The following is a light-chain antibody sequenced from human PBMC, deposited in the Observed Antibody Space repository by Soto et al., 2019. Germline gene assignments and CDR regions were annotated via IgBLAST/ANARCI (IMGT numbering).Light chain of an antibody. CDR1: QSVSSSY. Sequence: EIVLTQSPGTLSLSPGERATLSCRASQSVSSSYLAWYQQKPGQAPRLLIYDASSRATGIPDRFSGSGSGTDFTLTISRPEPEDFAVYYCQQYGSSPLTFGGGTKVEIK. CDR3: QQYGSSPLT. V-gene: IGKV3-20*01. CDR2: DAS. J-gene: IGKJ4*01.